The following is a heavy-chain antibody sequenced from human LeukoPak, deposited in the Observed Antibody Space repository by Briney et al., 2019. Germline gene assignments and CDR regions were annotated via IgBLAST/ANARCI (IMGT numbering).Heavy chain of an antibody. CDR1: GFTFTGYY. Sequence: ASMKLSCKASGFTFTGYYIHWVRQAPGQGLEWMGWVNPNNGGTNYAQMFQGRVTMTRDTSISTAYMELSRLTSDDTAVYYCARRGGIGLSSGWLPHNWFDPWGQGTLVTVSS. V-gene: IGHV1-2*02. D-gene: IGHD6-19*01. CDR3: ARRGGIGLSSGWLPHNWFDP. CDR2: VNPNNGGT. J-gene: IGHJ5*02.